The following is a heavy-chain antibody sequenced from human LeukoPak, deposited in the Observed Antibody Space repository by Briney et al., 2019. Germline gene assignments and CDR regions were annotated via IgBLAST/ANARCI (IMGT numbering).Heavy chain of an antibody. V-gene: IGHV1-18*01. J-gene: IGHJ6*02. CDR1: GYTFTSYG. CDR3: ARAPRKTSNVYHGMDV. CDR2: ISAYNGNT. Sequence: ASVKVSCKASGYTFTSYGISWVRQAPGQGLEWMGWISAYNGNTNYPQKLQGRVTMTTDTSTSTAYMELRSLRSDDTAVYYCARAPRKTSNVYHGMDVWGQGTTVTVSS.